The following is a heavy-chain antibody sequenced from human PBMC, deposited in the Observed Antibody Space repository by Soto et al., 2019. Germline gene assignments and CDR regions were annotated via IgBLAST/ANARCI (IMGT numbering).Heavy chain of an antibody. J-gene: IGHJ3*02. CDR1: GFICSSYD. D-gene: IGHD2-8*02. V-gene: IGHV3-23*01. CDR3: AKATATGGGAFDI. CDR2: ILVGGST. Sequence: GGSLRLSCAASGFICSSYDMSWVRLAPGKGLEWVSTILVGGSTHYEDYVKGRFTISIDRSKNTLYLQMNSLTAGDTAVYYCAKATATGGGAFDICGQGTMVTVSS.